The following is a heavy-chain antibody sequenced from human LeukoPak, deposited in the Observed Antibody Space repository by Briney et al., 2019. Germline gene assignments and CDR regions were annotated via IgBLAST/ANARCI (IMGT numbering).Heavy chain of an antibody. CDR1: EYRFTTYW. V-gene: IGHV5-51*01. CDR2: IYPGDSDT. CDR3: AGSYVLRFLEWFPFDI. J-gene: IGHJ3*02. Sequence: GESLKISCKCSEYRFTTYWIGWVRQMPGKGLEWMGIIYPGDSDTRYSPSFQGQVTISADKSISTAYLQWSSLKASDTAMYYCAGSYVLRFLEWFPFDIWGQGTMVTVSS. D-gene: IGHD3-3*01.